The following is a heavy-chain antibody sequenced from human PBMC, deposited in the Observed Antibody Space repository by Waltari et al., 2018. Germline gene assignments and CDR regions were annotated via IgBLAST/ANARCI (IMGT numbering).Heavy chain of an antibody. CDR3: TRGVAEGFDP. CDR2: INSDGSST. V-gene: IGHV3-74*01. D-gene: IGHD2-15*01. CDR1: GITFSSYW. Sequence: EVQLVESGGDLVQPGGSLRLSCAASGITFSSYWMHWVRQVPGTGLVWVARINSDGSSTIYADSVRGRFTISRDNAKNTLYLQMNSLRVDDAAVYYCTRGVAEGFDPWGQGTLVTVSS. J-gene: IGHJ5*02.